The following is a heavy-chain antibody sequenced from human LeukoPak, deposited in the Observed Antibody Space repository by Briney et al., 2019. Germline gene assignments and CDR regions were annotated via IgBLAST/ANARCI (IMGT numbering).Heavy chain of an antibody. D-gene: IGHD6-13*01. J-gene: IGHJ4*02. CDR3: ASRSSSWYGFDY. V-gene: IGHV3-74*01. CDR2: INGDGSST. Sequence: PGGSLRLSCAASGFTFSSYWMHWVRQAPGKGLGWVSRINGDGSSTSYADSVKGRFTISRENAQNTLYLQMNSLRAEDTAVYYCASRSSSWYGFDYWGQGTLVTVSS. CDR1: GFTFSSYW.